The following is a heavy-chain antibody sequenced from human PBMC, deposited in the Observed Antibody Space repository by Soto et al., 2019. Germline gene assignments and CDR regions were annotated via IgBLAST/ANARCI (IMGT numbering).Heavy chain of an antibody. CDR2: ISGSGGST. V-gene: IGHV3-23*01. Sequence: EVQLLESGGGLVQPGGSLRLSCAASGFTFSSYAMSWVRQAPGKGLEWVSAISGSGGSTYYADSVKGRFTISRDNSKNTLYLQMNSLRAEDTAVYYCAKIGYSTYRLDYYYYMDVWGKGTTVTVSS. D-gene: IGHD4-4*01. CDR3: AKIGYSTYRLDYYYYMDV. CDR1: GFTFSSYA. J-gene: IGHJ6*03.